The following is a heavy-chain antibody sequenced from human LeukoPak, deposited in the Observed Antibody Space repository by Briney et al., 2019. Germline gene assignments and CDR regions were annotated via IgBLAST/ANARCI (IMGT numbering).Heavy chain of an antibody. CDR2: IITDGSST. J-gene: IGHJ4*02. CDR3: AKDRSCTNNICHGDFDY. Sequence: PGGSLRLSCAASGFTFSTYWMHWVRQAPGKGLVWVSRIITDGSSTGYADSVKGRFTISRDNSKNTLYLQMNSLRAEDTAVYYCAKDRSCTNNICHGDFDYWGQGTLVTVSS. D-gene: IGHD2-8*01. CDR1: GFTFSTYW. V-gene: IGHV3-74*01.